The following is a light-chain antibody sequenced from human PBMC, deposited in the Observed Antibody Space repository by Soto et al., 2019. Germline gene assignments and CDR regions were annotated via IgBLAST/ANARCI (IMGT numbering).Light chain of an antibody. V-gene: IGKV2-28*01. CDR3: IQTLQAPYS. Sequence: DIVMTQSPLSLPVTPGEPASISCRSSQSLRHHNGYYYLDWYLQKPGQSPQVLIYLGSNRASGVPDRVSGSGSGTVFTLKISRVEAEDAGVYYCIQTLQAPYSFGQGTKLEIK. CDR2: LGS. J-gene: IGKJ2*01. CDR1: QSLRHHNGYYY.